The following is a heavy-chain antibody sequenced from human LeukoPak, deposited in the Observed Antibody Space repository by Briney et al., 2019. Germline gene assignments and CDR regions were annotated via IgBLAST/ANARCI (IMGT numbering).Heavy chain of an antibody. D-gene: IGHD1-1*01. V-gene: IGHV4-30-4*08. CDR2: IYYGGST. Sequence: PSQTLSLTCTVSGGSISSGDYYWSWIRQPPGKGLEWIGYIYYGGSTYYNPSLKSRVTISVDTSKNQFSLKLSSVTAADTAVYYCARKRIPRVYYFDYWGQGTLVTVSS. J-gene: IGHJ4*02. CDR3: ARKRIPRVYYFDY. CDR1: GGSISSGDYY.